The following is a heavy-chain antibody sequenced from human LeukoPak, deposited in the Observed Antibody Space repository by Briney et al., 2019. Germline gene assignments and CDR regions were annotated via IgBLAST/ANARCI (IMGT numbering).Heavy chain of an antibody. Sequence: SETLSLTCTVSGGSISSYYWSWIRQPPGKGLEWIGYIYYSGSTNYNPSLKSRVTISIDTSKNQFSLKLNSVTAADTAVYYCARDPSHAFDIWGQGTMVTVSS. CDR1: GGSISSYY. CDR3: ARDPSHAFDI. CDR2: IYYSGST. V-gene: IGHV4-59*01. J-gene: IGHJ3*02.